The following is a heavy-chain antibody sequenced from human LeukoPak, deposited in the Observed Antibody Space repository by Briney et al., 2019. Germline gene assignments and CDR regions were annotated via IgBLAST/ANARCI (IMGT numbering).Heavy chain of an antibody. CDR1: GGSISSGSYY. Sequence: PSETLSLTCTVSGGSISSGSYYWSWIRQPAGKGLEWIGRIYTSGSTNYNPSLKSRVTISVDTSKNQFSLKLSSVTAAGTAVYYCARVPRTFLEWALDAFDIWGQGTMVTVSS. D-gene: IGHD3-3*02. CDR2: IYTSGST. V-gene: IGHV4-61*02. J-gene: IGHJ3*02. CDR3: ARVPRTFLEWALDAFDI.